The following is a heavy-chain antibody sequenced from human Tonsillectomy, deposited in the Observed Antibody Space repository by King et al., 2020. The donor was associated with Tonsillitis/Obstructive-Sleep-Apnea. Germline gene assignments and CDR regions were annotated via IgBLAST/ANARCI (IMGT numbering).Heavy chain of an antibody. J-gene: IGHJ4*02. CDR3: ARDVTVTTFRGDYFDY. D-gene: IGHD2/OR15-2a*01. Sequence: VQLQQWGAGLLKPSETLSLICAVYGGSFSGHYWHWIRQPPGKGLEWIGEINHYGGTNYNPSLKSRVTISIDTSKNQFSLKLNSVTAADTAVYYCARDVTVTTFRGDYFDYWGQGTLVTASS. V-gene: IGHV4-34*01. CDR2: INHYGGT. CDR1: GGSFSGHY.